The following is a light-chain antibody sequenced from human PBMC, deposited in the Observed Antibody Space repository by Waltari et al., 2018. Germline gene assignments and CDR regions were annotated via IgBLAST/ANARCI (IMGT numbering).Light chain of an antibody. CDR2: GVT. J-gene: IGLJ3*02. V-gene: IGLV2-23*02. CDR3: SSYTQSRTRV. CDR1: SRDVGAYNL. Sequence: QSALTQSASVSGSPGQSITISCTGTSRDVGAYNLVSWYQHLPGRAPKLILSGVTKRPSGISGRFSGSKSGNTASLTISGLQSEDEADYYCSSYTQSRTRVFGGGTKVTVL.